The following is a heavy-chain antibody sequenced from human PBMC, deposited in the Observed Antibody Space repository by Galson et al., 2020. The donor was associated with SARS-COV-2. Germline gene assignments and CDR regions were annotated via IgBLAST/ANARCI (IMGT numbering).Heavy chain of an antibody. J-gene: IGHJ2*01. Sequence: TGGSLRLSCAASDFTFSGYWMHWVRQAPGKGLVWVSIINTDGSTTRYADSVKGRFTISRDNAKGTLYLQMNSLRVEDTAVYYCARDTSRHLDLWGRGTLVSVSS. CDR2: INTDGSTT. V-gene: IGHV3-74*01. CDR1: DFTFSGYW. CDR3: ARDTSRHLDL.